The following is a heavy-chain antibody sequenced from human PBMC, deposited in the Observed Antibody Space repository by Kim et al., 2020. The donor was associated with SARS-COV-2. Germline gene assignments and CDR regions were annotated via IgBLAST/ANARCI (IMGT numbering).Heavy chain of an antibody. CDR3: AKSIAAAIAPGGIYYYYGMDV. V-gene: IGHV3-30*18. J-gene: IGHJ6*02. CDR2: ISYDGSNK. CDR1: GFTFSSYG. D-gene: IGHD6-13*01. Sequence: GGSLRLSCAASGFTFSSYGMHWVRQAPGKGLEWVAVISYDGSNKYYADSVKGRFTISRDNSKNTLYLQMNSLRAEDTAVYYCAKSIAAAIAPGGIYYYYGMDVWGPGTPVTVSS.